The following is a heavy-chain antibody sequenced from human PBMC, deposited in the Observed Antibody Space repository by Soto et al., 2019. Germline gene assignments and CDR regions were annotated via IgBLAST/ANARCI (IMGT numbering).Heavy chain of an antibody. J-gene: IGHJ6*02. CDR3: ARETTVTTLDYYYGMDV. D-gene: IGHD4-17*01. Sequence: GGSLRLSCAASGFTVSSNYMSWVRQAPGKGPEWVSVIYSGGSTYYADSVKGRFTISRDNSKNTLYLQMNSLRAEDTAVYYCARETTVTTLDYYYGMDVWGQGTTVTVSS. V-gene: IGHV3-53*01. CDR2: IYSGGST. CDR1: GFTVSSNY.